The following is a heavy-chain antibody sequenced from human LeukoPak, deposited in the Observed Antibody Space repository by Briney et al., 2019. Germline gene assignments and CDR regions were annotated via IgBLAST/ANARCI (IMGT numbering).Heavy chain of an antibody. CDR2: IRQDDSEK. Sequence: PGGSLRLSCAASGFTFSGYWMSWVRQAPGKGLEWVANIRQDDSEKYYVDSEKGRFTISRDNAKNSLYLQMNSLRAEDTALYYCARDLRYFTYWGQGTLVTVSS. D-gene: IGHD3-9*01. CDR1: GFTFSGYW. J-gene: IGHJ4*02. V-gene: IGHV3-7*05. CDR3: ARDLRYFTY.